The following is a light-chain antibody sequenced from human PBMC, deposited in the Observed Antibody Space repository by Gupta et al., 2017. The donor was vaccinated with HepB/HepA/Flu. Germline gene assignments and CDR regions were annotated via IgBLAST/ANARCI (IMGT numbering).Light chain of an antibody. V-gene: IGKV1-12*01. J-gene: IGKJ4*01. CDR1: QRINTW. Sequence: DIQMTQFPSSVSASVGDRVTITCRASQRINTWLAWYQQKPGKAPKLLITAASSLQSGVPSRFSGSGSGTDFTLTITSLQPEDFATYYCQQANSFPRTFGGGTRVEIK. CDR3: QQANSFPRT. CDR2: AAS.